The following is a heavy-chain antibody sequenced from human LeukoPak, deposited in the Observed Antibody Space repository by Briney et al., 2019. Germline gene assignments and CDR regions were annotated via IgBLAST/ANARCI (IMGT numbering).Heavy chain of an antibody. D-gene: IGHD6-13*01. CDR2: ISDSGGRT. V-gene: IGHV3-23*01. Sequence: GGSLRLSCAVSGITLSNYGMSWVRQAPGKGLEWVAGISDSGGRTNYADSVKGRFTISRDNSKNTLYLQMNSLRAEDTAVYYCVMGIAADYWGQGTLVTVSS. CDR1: GITLSNYG. J-gene: IGHJ4*02. CDR3: VMGIAADY.